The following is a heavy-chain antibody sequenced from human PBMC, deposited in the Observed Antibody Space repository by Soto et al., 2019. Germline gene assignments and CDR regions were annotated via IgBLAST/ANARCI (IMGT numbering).Heavy chain of an antibody. D-gene: IGHD1-26*01. CDR2: ISAYNGNT. V-gene: IGHV1-18*01. J-gene: IGHJ4*02. CDR1: GYTFTSYG. CDR3: ARVGVSGSYYVGTNYFDY. Sequence: QVQLVQSGAEVKKPGASVKVSCKASGYTFTSYGISWVRQAPGQGLEWMGWISAYNGNTNYAQKLQGRVTMTTDTXTXTAXMELRSRRSDDTAVYYCARVGVSGSYYVGTNYFDYWGQGTLVTVSS.